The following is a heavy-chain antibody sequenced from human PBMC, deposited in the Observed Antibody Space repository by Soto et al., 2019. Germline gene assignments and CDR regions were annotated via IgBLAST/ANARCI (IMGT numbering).Heavy chain of an antibody. CDR1: GFTFSSYS. CDR3: ARDSDVEMATIYFDY. CDR2: ISSSSSYI. V-gene: IGHV3-21*01. Sequence: EVQLVESGGGLVKPGGSLRLSCAASGFTFSSYSMNWVRQAPGKGLEWVSSISSSSSYIYYADSVKGRFTISRDNAKNSLYLQMNSLRAEDTAVYYCARDSDVEMATIYFDYWGQGTLVTVSS. J-gene: IGHJ4*02. D-gene: IGHD5-12*01.